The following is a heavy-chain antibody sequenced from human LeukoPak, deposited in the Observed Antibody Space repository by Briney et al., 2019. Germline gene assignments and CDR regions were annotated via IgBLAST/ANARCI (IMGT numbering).Heavy chain of an antibody. CDR2: ISYDGSNK. CDR3: AKAMKDGDCSGGSCYRMYLAVDY. CDR1: GFIFSSYG. J-gene: IGHJ4*02. D-gene: IGHD2-15*01. V-gene: IGHV3-30*18. Sequence: GGSLRLSCAASGFIFSSYGMHWVRQAPGKGLEWVAVISYDGSNKYYADSVKGRFTISRDNSNNTLYLQMNGLRAEDTAVYYCAKAMKDGDCSGGSCYRMYLAVDYWGQGTLVTVAS.